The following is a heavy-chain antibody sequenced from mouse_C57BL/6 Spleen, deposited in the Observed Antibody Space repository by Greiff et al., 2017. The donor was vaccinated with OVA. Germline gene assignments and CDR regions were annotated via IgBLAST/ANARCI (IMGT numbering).Heavy chain of an antibody. CDR2: IYPGNSDT. D-gene: IGHD3-3*01. Sequence: EVQLQQSGTVLARPGASVKMSCKTSGYTFTSYWMHWVKQRPGQGLEWIGAIYPGNSDTSYNQKFKGKAKLTAVTSASTAYMELSSLTNEDSAVYYCTRSGLGQYFDYWGQGTTLTVSS. CDR1: GYTFTSYW. J-gene: IGHJ2*01. CDR3: TRSGLGQYFDY. V-gene: IGHV1-5*01.